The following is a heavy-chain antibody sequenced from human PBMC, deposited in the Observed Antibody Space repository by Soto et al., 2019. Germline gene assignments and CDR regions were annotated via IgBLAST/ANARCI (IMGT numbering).Heavy chain of an antibody. CDR2: MNPTSGNS. Sequence: DSVKXSCKASGYTFTSFDSNWVRQATGQGLERMGWMNPTSGNSGSAQNFQGRVTMTSNTATSTAYMELSSLRSEDTAVYYCARGPFWGTYEINGYNSQYWGEGTLVTVSS. V-gene: IGHV1-8*01. J-gene: IGHJ4*02. CDR1: GYTFTSFD. CDR3: ARGPFWGTYEINGYNSQY. D-gene: IGHD3-22*01.